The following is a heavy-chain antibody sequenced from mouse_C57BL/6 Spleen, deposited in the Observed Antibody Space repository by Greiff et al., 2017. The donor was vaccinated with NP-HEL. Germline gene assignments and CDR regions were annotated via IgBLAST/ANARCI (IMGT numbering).Heavy chain of an antibody. CDR3: ARRAYYYGPRAMDY. V-gene: IGHV1-69*01. J-gene: IGHJ4*01. D-gene: IGHD1-1*01. Sequence: QVQLQQPGAELVMPGASVKLSCKASGYTFTSYWMHWVKQRPGQGLEWIGEIDPSDSYTNYNQKFKGKSTLPVDKSSSTAYMQLSSLTSEDSAVYYCARRAYYYGPRAMDYWGQGTSVTVSS. CDR1: GYTFTSYW. CDR2: IDPSDSYT.